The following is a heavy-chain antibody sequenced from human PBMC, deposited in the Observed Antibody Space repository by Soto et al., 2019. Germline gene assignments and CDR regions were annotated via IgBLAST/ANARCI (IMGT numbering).Heavy chain of an antibody. CDR1: GGSISIGDYY. Sequence: TLSLTCTVSGGSISIGDYYWSWIRQPPGKGLEWIGYIYYSGSTYYNPSLKSRVTISVDTSKNQFSLKLSSVTAADTAVYYCARRRGYSPDFDYWGQGTLVTVSS. J-gene: IGHJ4*02. D-gene: IGHD5-18*01. V-gene: IGHV4-30-4*01. CDR3: ARRRGYSPDFDY. CDR2: IYYSGST.